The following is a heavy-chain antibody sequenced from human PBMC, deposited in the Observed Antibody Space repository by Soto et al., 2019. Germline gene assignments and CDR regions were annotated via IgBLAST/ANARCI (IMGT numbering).Heavy chain of an antibody. CDR3: ARRVSAYYDF. D-gene: IGHD2-8*01. Sequence: QVQLQESGPGLVKPSETLSLTCTVSGASVSRYYVAWIRQSPGKGLEWIGFLYSSGSTNYNSSLKTRLTLSVDTSNTQFSLRLSSVTAADTAVYYCARRVSAYYDFWGQGTRVTVSS. V-gene: IGHV4-59*02. J-gene: IGHJ4*02. CDR2: LYSSGST. CDR1: GASVSRYY.